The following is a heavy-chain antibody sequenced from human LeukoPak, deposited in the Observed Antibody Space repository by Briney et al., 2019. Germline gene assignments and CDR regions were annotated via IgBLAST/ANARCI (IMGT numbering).Heavy chain of an antibody. CDR3: ACSVSGHPFYFDF. D-gene: IGHD5-12*01. Sequence: GGSLRLSCAASGFTFSSYSMNWVRQAPGKGLEWVANIKEDGSEKYYVDSVKGRFTISRDNAKKSLYMQMKSLRVEDTAVYYCACSVSGHPFYFDFWGQGTLVTVSS. V-gene: IGHV3-7*05. J-gene: IGHJ4*02. CDR1: GFTFSSYS. CDR2: IKEDGSEK.